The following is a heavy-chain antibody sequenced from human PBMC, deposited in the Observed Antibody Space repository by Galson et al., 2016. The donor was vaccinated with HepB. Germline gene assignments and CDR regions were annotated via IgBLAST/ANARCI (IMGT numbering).Heavy chain of an antibody. V-gene: IGHV3-30*03. CDR3: AADIIVEPADVRADGAWGGMDV. Sequence: SLRLSCAASGFRFDDYAMHWVRQAPAKGLEWVAAVSYDGSNKYYTDSVRGRFALSRDNSKNTLYLQMDRLRTEDTAVYYCAADIIVEPADVRADGAWGGMDVWGQGTTVIVSS. J-gene: IGHJ6*02. CDR2: VSYDGSNK. D-gene: IGHD2-2*01. CDR1: GFRFDDYA.